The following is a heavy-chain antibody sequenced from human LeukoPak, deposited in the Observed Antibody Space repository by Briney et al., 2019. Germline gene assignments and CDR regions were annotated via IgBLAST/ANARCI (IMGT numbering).Heavy chain of an antibody. CDR2: ISYDGSNK. Sequence: PGGSLRLSCAASGFTFSSYWMHWVRQAPGKGLEWVAVISYDGSNKYYADSVKGRFTISRDNSKNTLYLQMNSLRAEDTAVYYCARMSDAFDIWGQGTMVTVSS. V-gene: IGHV3-30-3*01. CDR1: GFTFSSYW. J-gene: IGHJ3*02. CDR3: ARMSDAFDI.